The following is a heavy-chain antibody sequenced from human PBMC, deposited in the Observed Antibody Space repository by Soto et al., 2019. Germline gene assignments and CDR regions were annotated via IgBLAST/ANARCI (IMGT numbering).Heavy chain of an antibody. J-gene: IGHJ4*02. Sequence: GGSLSLSCAASGLNLSHPWMTWVRQAAGKGLEWVGRIKSNTDGGTADYAAPVKGRFTISRDDSKNTVYLQMNSLKTKDTAVYYCTTGIYYDILTGYHNVAYWGQGTLVTVSS. CDR2: IKSNTDGGTA. CDR1: GLNLSHPW. D-gene: IGHD3-9*01. CDR3: TTGIYYDILTGYHNVAY. V-gene: IGHV3-15*01.